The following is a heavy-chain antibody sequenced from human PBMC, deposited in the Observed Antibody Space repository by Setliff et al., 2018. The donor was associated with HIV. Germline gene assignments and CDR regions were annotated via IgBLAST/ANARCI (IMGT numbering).Heavy chain of an antibody. V-gene: IGHV4-4*08. Sequence: SETLSLTCTVSGGSISSYYWSWIRQPPGKGLAWIGYIYTSGSINYNPSLKSRVTISVDTSQNQFSLKLSSVTAADTAVYCCVRAGYCSSASCYFSGWFDPWGQGTLVTVSS. CDR1: GGSISSYY. CDR2: IYTSGSI. D-gene: IGHD2-2*01. CDR3: VRAGYCSSASCYFSGWFDP. J-gene: IGHJ5*02.